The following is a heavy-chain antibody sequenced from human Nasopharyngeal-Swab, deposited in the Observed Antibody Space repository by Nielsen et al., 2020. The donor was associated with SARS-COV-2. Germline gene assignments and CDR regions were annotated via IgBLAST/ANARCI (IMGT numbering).Heavy chain of an antibody. Sequence: ASVKVSCKASGYTFTSYDINWVRQATGQGLEWMGWMNPNSGNTGYAQKFQGRVTMTRNTSISTAYMELSSLRPEDTAVYYCARAVVPAATLGMDVWGQGTTVTVSS. CDR2: MNPNSGNT. D-gene: IGHD2-2*01. CDR3: ARAVVPAATLGMDV. J-gene: IGHJ6*02. V-gene: IGHV1-8*01. CDR1: GYTFTSYD.